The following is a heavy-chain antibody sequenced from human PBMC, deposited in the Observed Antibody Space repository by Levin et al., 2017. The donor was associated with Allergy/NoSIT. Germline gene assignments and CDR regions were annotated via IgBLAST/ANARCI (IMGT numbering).Heavy chain of an antibody. D-gene: IGHD2-15*01. CDR1: GFIFSRYG. Sequence: GGSLRLSCAASGFIFSRYGMHWVRQSPGKGLDWVAAISNDGSNKYYGDDVKGRFSISRDNSKNTVYLQMNSLRSEDTAVYYCAKDRGVCSDRSDTYDMEAWGQGTSVTV. V-gene: IGHV3-30*18. CDR3: AKDRGVCSDRSDTYDMEA. CDR2: ISNDGSNK. J-gene: IGHJ6*02.